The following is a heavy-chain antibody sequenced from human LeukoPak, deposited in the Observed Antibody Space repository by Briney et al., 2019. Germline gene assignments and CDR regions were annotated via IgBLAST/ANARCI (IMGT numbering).Heavy chain of an antibody. V-gene: IGHV4-39*01. D-gene: IGHD5-24*01. CDR2: IYYSGST. CDR1: GGSISSSSYY. J-gene: IGHJ5*01. CDR3: ASSRDGYNFDS. Sequence: SETLSLTCTVSGGSISSSSYYWGWIRQPPGEGLEWIGNIYYSGSTYYNPSLKSRVSMSVDTPKNQFSLNLSSVTAADTAIYHCASSRDGYNFDSWGQGTLVTVSS.